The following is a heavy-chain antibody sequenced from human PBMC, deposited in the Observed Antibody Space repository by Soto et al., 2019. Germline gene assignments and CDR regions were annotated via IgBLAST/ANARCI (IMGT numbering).Heavy chain of an antibody. CDR3: ARDRTVTHYYYYYGMDV. CDR2: INPSGGST. J-gene: IGHJ6*02. Sequence: ASVKVSCKASGYTFTSYYMHWVRQAPGQGLEWMGIINPSGGSTSYAQKFQGRVTMTRDTSTSTVYMELSSLRSEDTAVYYCARDRTVTHYYYYYGMDVWGQGTTVTVSS. CDR1: GYTFTSYY. D-gene: IGHD4-17*01. V-gene: IGHV1-46*01.